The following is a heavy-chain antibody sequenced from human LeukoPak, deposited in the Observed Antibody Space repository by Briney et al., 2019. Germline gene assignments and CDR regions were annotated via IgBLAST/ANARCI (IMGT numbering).Heavy chain of an antibody. Sequence: PGGSLRLSCAASGFIFSSYAMSWVRQAPGKGLEWVSTVSGSGGSTYYADSVKGRFTISRDNSKNTLYLQMNSLRADDTAVYYCAKWAYYYYYYMDVWGKGTTVTVSS. J-gene: IGHJ6*03. CDR1: GFIFSSYA. D-gene: IGHD1-26*01. V-gene: IGHV3-23*01. CDR2: VSGSGGST. CDR3: AKWAYYYYYYMDV.